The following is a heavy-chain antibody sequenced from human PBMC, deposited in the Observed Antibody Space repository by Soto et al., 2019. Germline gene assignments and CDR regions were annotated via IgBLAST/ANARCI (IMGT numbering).Heavy chain of an antibody. CDR1: GFSLTTSGVG. D-gene: IGHD3-3*01. CDR3: AHRVLRTVFGLVTTTAIYFDF. CDR2: LYWDDDK. Sequence: QITLNESGPTPVNPRQTLTLTCTFSGFSLTTSGVGVGWIRQSPGKAPEWLALLYWDDDKRYSPSLKSRLTITKETSKNQVVLTMADLDPADTATYYCAHRVLRTVFGLVTTTAIYFDFWGQGTPVAVSS. J-gene: IGHJ4*02. V-gene: IGHV2-5*02.